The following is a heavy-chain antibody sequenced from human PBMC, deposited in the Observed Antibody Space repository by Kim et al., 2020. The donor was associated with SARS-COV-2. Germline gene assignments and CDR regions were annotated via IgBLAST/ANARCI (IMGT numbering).Heavy chain of an antibody. Sequence: ASVKVSCKASGYTFTGYYMHCVRQAPGQGLEWMGWINPNSGGTNYAQKFQGRVTMTRDTSIRTAYMGLSRLRSDDTAVYYFASDRNGSGCYYNLIWFDPWGQGTLVTVSS. CDR3: ASDRNGSGCYYNLIWFDP. D-gene: IGHD3-10*01. CDR2: INPNSGGT. CDR1: GYTFTGYY. V-gene: IGHV1-2*02. J-gene: IGHJ5*02.